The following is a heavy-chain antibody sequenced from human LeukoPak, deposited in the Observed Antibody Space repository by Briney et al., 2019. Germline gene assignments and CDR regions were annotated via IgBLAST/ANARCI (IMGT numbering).Heavy chain of an antibody. D-gene: IGHD3-22*01. CDR1: GGTFSSYA. V-gene: IGHV1-69*13. CDR2: IIPIFGTA. CDR3: AYYYDSSGYSWFDP. J-gene: IGHJ5*02. Sequence: SVKVSCKASGGTFSSYAISWVRQAPGQGLEWMGGIIPIFGTANYAQKFQGRVTITADESTSTAYMELSSLRSEDTAVYYCAYYYDSSGYSWFDPWGQGTLVTVSS.